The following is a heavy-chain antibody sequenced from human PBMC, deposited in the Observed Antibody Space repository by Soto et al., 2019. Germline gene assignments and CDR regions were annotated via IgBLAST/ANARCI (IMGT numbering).Heavy chain of an antibody. Sequence: GGSLRLSCAASGFSFSSYAMSWFRQAPGKGLEWVSAINDNGVTTYYADSVKGRFTISRDNSKNTLYLQMNSLRAEDTAVYYCAKSPQGVRTNYYFDYWGQGTLVTVSS. J-gene: IGHJ4*02. V-gene: IGHV3-23*01. CDR3: AKSPQGVRTNYYFDY. CDR1: GFSFSSYA. D-gene: IGHD1-1*01. CDR2: INDNGVTT.